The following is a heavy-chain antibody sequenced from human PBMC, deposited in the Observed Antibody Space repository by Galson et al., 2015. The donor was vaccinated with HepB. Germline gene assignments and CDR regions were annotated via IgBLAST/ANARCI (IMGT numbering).Heavy chain of an antibody. D-gene: IGHD6-6*01. CDR1: GYTFTGYY. V-gene: IGHV1-2*02. CDR2: INPNSGGT. CDR3: ARVPRYSSSSFDP. J-gene: IGHJ5*02. Sequence: SVKVSCKASGYTFTGYYMHWVRQAPGQGLEWMGWINPNSGGTNYAQKFQGRVTMTRDTSISTAYMELSRLRSDDTAVYYCARVPRYSSSSFDPWGQGTLVTVSS.